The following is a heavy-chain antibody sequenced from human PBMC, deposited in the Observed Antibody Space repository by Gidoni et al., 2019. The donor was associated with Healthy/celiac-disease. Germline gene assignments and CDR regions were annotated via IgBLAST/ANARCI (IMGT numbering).Heavy chain of an antibody. D-gene: IGHD6-13*01. CDR1: GFTFSSYG. Sequence: QVQLVESGGGVVQPGRSLRLSCAASGFTFSSYGMHWVRQAPGKGLEWVAVIWYDGSNKYYADSVKGRFTISRDNSKNTLYLQMNSLSAEDTAVYYCAREFRERQLGSAFDYWGQGTLVTVSS. CDR2: IWYDGSNK. CDR3: AREFRERQLGSAFDY. J-gene: IGHJ4*02. V-gene: IGHV3-33*01.